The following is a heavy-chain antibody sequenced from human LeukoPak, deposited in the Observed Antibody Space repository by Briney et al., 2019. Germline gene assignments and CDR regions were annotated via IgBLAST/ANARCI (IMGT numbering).Heavy chain of an antibody. CDR1: GGTFSSYA. D-gene: IGHD4-17*01. J-gene: IGHJ3*02. CDR3: ARGSGDLYGDYAFDI. CDR2: IIPIFGTA. Sequence: SVKVSCKASGGTFSSYAISWVRQAPGQGLEWIGRIIPIFGTANYAQKFQGRVTITTDESTSTAYMELSSLRSEDTAVYYCARGSGDLYGDYAFDIWGQGTIVTVSS. V-gene: IGHV1-69*05.